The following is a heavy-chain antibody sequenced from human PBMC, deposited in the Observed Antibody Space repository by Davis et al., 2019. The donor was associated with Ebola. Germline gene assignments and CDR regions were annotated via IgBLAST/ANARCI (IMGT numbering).Heavy chain of an antibody. CDR1: GGSISSYY. J-gene: IGHJ4*02. V-gene: IGHV4-59*01. Sequence: PSETLSLTCSVSGGSISSYYWSWIRQPPGKGLEWIGYIYYSGSTNYNPSLKSRVTISVDTSKNQFSLKLSSVTAADTAVYYCARDLWEMAYWGQGTLVTVSS. D-gene: IGHD5-24*01. CDR2: IYYSGST. CDR3: ARDLWEMAY.